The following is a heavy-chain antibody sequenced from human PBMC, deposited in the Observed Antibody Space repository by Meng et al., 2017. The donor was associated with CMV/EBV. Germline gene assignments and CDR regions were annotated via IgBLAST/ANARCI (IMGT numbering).Heavy chain of an antibody. J-gene: IGHJ4*02. CDR3: ARESMVRGED. CDR2: INHSGST. CDR1: GGSVGGYY. V-gene: IGHV4-34*01. D-gene: IGHD3-10*01. Sequence: QWQLRHAGAGMLEPSEHLSLAGAVCGGSVGGYYWIWIRQPPGKGLEWIGEINHSGSTNYNPSLKSRVTISVDTSKNQFSLKLSFVTAADTAVYYCARESMVRGEDWGQGTLVTVSS.